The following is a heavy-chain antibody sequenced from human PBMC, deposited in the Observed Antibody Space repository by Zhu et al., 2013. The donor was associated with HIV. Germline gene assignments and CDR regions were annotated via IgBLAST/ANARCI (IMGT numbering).Heavy chain of an antibody. CDR1: GYTFTSYY. CDR3: ARVTRPIFGVVISGYRGYGMDV. CDR2: INPSGGST. Sequence: QVQLVQSGAEVKKPGASVKVSCKASGYTFTSYYMHWVRQAPGQGLEWMGIINPSGGSTSYAQKFQGRVTMTRDTSTSTVYMELSSLRSEDTAVYYCARVTRPIFGVVISGYRGYGMDVWGQGTTVTVSS. J-gene: IGHJ6*02. D-gene: IGHD3-3*01. V-gene: IGHV1-46*01.